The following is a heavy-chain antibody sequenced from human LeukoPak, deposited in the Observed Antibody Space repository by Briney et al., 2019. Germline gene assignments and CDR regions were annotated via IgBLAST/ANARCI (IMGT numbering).Heavy chain of an antibody. CDR2: IYASGYT. D-gene: IGHD2-2*02. Sequence: SETLSLTCTVSGDSISTYYWSWIRQPAGKGLEWIGRIYASGYTNYSPSLKSRVTMSVDTSKNQFSLKLSSVTAADTAVYYCARAALHCSGASCSTNWYFVLWGRGTLLTVSS. CDR3: ARAALHCSGASCSTNWYFVL. V-gene: IGHV4-4*07. CDR1: GDSISTYY. J-gene: IGHJ2*01.